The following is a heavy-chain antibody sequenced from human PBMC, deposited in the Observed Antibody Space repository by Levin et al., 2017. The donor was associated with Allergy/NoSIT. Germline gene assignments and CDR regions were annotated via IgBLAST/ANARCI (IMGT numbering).Heavy chain of an antibody. D-gene: IGHD6-6*01. CDR1: GFTFSSYA. CDR3: VKDLVQLDNLS. V-gene: IGHV3-64D*06. Sequence: GESLKISCSASGFTFSSYAMHWVRQAPGKGLEYVSAISSNGGSTYYADSVKGRFTISRDNSKNTLYLQMSSLRAEDTAVYYCVKDLVQLDNLSWGQGTLVTVSS. CDR2: ISSNGGST. J-gene: IGHJ4*02.